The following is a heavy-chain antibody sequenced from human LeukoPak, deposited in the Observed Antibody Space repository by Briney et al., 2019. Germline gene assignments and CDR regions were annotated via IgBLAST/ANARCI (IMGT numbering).Heavy chain of an antibody. CDR2: ISADGTTI. CDR3: AREGSYYFDS. CDR1: GFTFSDYY. J-gene: IGHJ4*02. D-gene: IGHD1-26*01. V-gene: IGHV3-11*04. Sequence: GGSLRLSCAASGFTFSDYYMSWIRQAPGKGLEWMSYISADGTTIYYADSVKGRFTISRDNAKNSLYLQMNSLRAEDTALYYCAREGSYYFDSWGQGILVTVSS.